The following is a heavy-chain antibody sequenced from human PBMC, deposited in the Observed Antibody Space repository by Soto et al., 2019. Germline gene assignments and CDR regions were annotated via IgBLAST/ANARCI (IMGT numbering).Heavy chain of an antibody. D-gene: IGHD2-21*02. V-gene: IGHV3-64*02. J-gene: IGHJ4*02. CDR3: ARGVVVTAPPDY. CDR2: ISSNGGST. Sequence: PGGSLRLSCAASGFTFSSYAMHWVRQAPGKGLEYVSAISSNGGSTYYADSVKGRFTISRDNSKNTLYLQMGSLRAEDMAVYYCARGVVVTAPPDYWGQGTLVTVSS. CDR1: GFTFSSYA.